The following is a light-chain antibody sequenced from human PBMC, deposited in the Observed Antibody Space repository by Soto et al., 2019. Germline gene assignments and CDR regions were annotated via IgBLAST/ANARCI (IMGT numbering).Light chain of an antibody. Sequence: EIVMTQSPATLSVSPGEGATLSCRASQSVSSGLAWYQQKPGQAPRLLIYGASSRATGIPARFRGSGSGTEFTLTISSLQSEDFAVYYCQQYSSWPPITFGQGTRLEIK. CDR3: QQYSSWPPIT. V-gene: IGKV3-15*01. J-gene: IGKJ5*01. CDR1: QSVSSG. CDR2: GAS.